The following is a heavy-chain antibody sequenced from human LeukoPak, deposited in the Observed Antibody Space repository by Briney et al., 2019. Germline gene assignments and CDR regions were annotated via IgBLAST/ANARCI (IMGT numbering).Heavy chain of an antibody. V-gene: IGHV3-74*01. D-gene: IGHD3-3*01. CDR2: INSDGSIR. CDR1: GFTFSSYR. J-gene: IGHJ4*02. CDR3: ASTPSYDFWSGKYSAPDY. Sequence: GGPLRLSCAASGFTFSSYRMHWVRQAPGKALVCVSRINSDGSIRSYADSVKGRYTISRDNAKNTLDLQMNSLRAEDTAVYYCASTPSYDFWSGKYSAPDYWGQGTLVTVSS.